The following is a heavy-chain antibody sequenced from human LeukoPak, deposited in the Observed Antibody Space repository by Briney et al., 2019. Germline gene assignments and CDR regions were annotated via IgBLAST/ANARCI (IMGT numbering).Heavy chain of an antibody. Sequence: GGSLRLSCAASGFTFSSYAMSWVRQAPGKGLEWVSAISASGGSSYYADSVRGRFTVSRDNSMNTVDLQMSSLRVEDTAVYYCATPQGDYWGQGNLVTVSS. CDR1: GFTFSSYA. D-gene: IGHD3-16*01. CDR2: ISASGGSS. V-gene: IGHV3-23*01. J-gene: IGHJ4*02. CDR3: ATPQGDY.